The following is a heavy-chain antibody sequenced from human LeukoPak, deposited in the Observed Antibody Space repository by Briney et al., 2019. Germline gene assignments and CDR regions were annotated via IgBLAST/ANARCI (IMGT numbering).Heavy chain of an antibody. CDR1: GFTFSSYS. CDR3: AKDRGKWAFDY. Sequence: GGSLRLSCAASGFTFSSYSMNWVRQAPGKGLEWVSSISSSSSYIYYADSVKGRFTISRDNSKDTLYLQMNSLRAEDTAVYYCAKDRGKWAFDYWGQETLVTVSS. CDR2: ISSSSSYI. J-gene: IGHJ4*02. D-gene: IGHD1-26*01. V-gene: IGHV3-21*01.